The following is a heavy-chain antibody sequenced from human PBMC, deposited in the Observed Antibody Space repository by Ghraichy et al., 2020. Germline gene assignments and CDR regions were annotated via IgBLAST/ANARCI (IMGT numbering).Heavy chain of an antibody. CDR2: IRYDGSDK. D-gene: IGHD2-2*01. CDR1: GFTFSNYG. CDR3: AKDLLGGDIVVVPAVRFDS. J-gene: IGHJ4*01. V-gene: IGHV3-30*02. Sequence: GGSLRLSCAASGFTFSNYGMHWVRQAPGKGLEWVAFIRYDGSDKYYADSVKGRFTISRDDSKNTLYLQMNSLRTEDTAVYYCAKDLLGGDIVVVPAVRFDSWGHGTLVTVSS.